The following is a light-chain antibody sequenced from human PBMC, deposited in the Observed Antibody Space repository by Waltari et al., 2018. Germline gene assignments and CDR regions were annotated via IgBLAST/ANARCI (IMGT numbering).Light chain of an antibody. V-gene: IGLV2-11*01. CDR1: SSDVGGYNH. J-gene: IGLJ1*01. CDR2: DVS. Sequence: QSALTQPRSVSGSPGQSVTFSCPGPSSDVGGYNHVSWYQQHPGNAPKLMIYDVSKRPSGVPDRFSGSKSGNTASLTISGLQAEDEADYYCCSYAGSYTFVFGTGTKVTVL. CDR3: CSYAGSYTFV.